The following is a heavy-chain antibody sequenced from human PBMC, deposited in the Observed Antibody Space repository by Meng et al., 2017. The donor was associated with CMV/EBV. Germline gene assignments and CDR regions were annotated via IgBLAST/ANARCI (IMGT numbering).Heavy chain of an antibody. CDR2: INPDSGGT. CDR3: ARLGSTDDY. CDR1: GYTFTGYD. Sequence: QLVLTGEAVMNAGALVHCSCDAAGYTFTGYDLHWVRHAPGHGLEWMGWINPDSGGTNYAQKFQGRVTMTRDTSISTAYMELSRLRSDDTAVYYCARLGSTDDYWGQGTLVTVSS. J-gene: IGHJ4*02. D-gene: IGHD2-15*01. V-gene: IGHV1-2*02.